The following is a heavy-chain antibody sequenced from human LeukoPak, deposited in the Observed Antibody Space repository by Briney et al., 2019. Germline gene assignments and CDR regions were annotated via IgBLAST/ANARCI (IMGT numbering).Heavy chain of an antibody. CDR2: LYSGGNT. D-gene: IGHD6-19*01. CDR3: ARGHIAVAGFYGAGPSDY. V-gene: IGHV3-53*01. Sequence: GRSLRLSCAASGFTFSSYGMHWVRQAPGKGLEWVSVLYSGGNTYYADSVKGRFTISRDNSKNTLYLQMNSLRGEDTAVYYCARGHIAVAGFYGAGPSDYWGQGTLVTVSS. J-gene: IGHJ4*02. CDR1: GFTFSSYG.